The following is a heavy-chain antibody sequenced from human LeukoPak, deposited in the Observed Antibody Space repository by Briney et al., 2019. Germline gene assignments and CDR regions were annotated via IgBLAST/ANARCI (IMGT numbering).Heavy chain of an antibody. Sequence: SETLSLTCAVYGGSFSGYYWSWIRQPPGKGLEWIGEINHSGSTNYNPSLKSRVTISVDTSKNQFSLKLSSVTAADTAVYYCARHYGWGSYYRSAYFDYWGQGTLVTVSS. V-gene: IGHV4-34*01. CDR2: INHSGST. CDR1: GGSFSGYY. D-gene: IGHD3-10*01. J-gene: IGHJ4*02. CDR3: ARHYGWGSYYRSAYFDY.